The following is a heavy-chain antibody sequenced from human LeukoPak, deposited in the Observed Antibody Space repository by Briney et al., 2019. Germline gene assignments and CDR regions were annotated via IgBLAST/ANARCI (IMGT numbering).Heavy chain of an antibody. CDR2: TYYRSKWYS. D-gene: IGHD4-11*01. CDR1: GDSVSSNSAA. V-gene: IGHV6-1*01. CDR3: AREVTDAFDI. Sequence: SQTLSLTCAISGDSVSSNSAAWNWIRQSPSRGLEWLGRTYYRSKWYSDYAESVKSRITINPDTSKNQISLQLNSVSPEGTAVYYCAREVTDAFDIWGQGTMVTVSS. J-gene: IGHJ3*02.